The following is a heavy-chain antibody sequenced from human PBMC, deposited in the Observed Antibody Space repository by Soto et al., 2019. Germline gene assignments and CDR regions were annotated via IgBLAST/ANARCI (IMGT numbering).Heavy chain of an antibody. D-gene: IGHD3-9*01. J-gene: IGHJ4*02. CDR2: ISGSGGST. CDR3: QGYDILTGYQYYFDY. V-gene: IGHV3-23*01. Sequence: GGSLRLSCAASGFTFSSYAMSWVRQAPGKGLEWVSAISGSGGSTYYADSVKGRFTISRDNSKNTLYLQMNSLRAEDTAVYYFQGYDILTGYQYYFDYWGQGTLVTVSS. CDR1: GFTFSSYA.